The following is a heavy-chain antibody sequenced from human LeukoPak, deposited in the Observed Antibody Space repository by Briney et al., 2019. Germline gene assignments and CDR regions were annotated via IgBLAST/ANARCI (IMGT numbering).Heavy chain of an antibody. V-gene: IGHV3-48*03. Sequence: GGSLRLSCAASGFTFSSYEMNWVRQAPGKGLEWVSYISSSGSTIYYADSVKGRFTISRDNAKNSLYLQMNSLRAEDTAVYYCARDPAAGPWYNWFDPWGQGTLVTVSS. D-gene: IGHD6-13*01. CDR2: ISSSGSTI. J-gene: IGHJ5*02. CDR3: ARDPAAGPWYNWFDP. CDR1: GFTFSSYE.